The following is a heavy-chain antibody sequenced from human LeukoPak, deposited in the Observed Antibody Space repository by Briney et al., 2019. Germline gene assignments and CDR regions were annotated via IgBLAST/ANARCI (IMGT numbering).Heavy chain of an antibody. CDR1: GGSISSSSYY. Sequence: VKPSETLSLTCNVSGGSISSSSYYWGWIRQPPGKGLEWIGSIYYSGSTYYNPSLKSRVTISVDTSKNQFSLKLSSVTAAETVVYYCARHVTTGTNNFDYWGQGTLVTVSS. CDR3: ARHVTTGTNNFDY. V-gene: IGHV4-39*01. J-gene: IGHJ4*02. D-gene: IGHD1-1*01. CDR2: IYYSGST.